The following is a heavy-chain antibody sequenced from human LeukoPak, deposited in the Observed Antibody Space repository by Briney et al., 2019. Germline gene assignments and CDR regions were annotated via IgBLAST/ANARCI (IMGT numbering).Heavy chain of an antibody. V-gene: IGHV3-9*01. CDR2: ISWNSGSI. CDR1: GFTFDDCA. Sequence: GGSLRLSCAASGFTFDDCAMHWVRQAPGKGLEWVSGISWNSGSIDYGDSVKGRFTISRDNAKNSLYLQMNSLRVEDTALYYCAKVRGYSYGYFDYWGQGTLVTVSS. CDR3: AKVRGYSYGYFDY. D-gene: IGHD5-18*01. J-gene: IGHJ4*02.